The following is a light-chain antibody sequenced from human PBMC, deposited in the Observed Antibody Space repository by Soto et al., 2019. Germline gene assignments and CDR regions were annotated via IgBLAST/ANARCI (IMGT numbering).Light chain of an antibody. Sequence: DIQMTQSPPSLSASVGDRVTITCRASQGIGNSLAWYQQKPGTVPKLLIYSASTLQSGVPSRFSGSVSGTDFTLTISSLQPEDVAAYYCQKYNTVPATFGQGTRLEIK. CDR3: QKYNTVPAT. J-gene: IGKJ5*01. CDR1: QGIGNS. V-gene: IGKV1-27*01. CDR2: SAS.